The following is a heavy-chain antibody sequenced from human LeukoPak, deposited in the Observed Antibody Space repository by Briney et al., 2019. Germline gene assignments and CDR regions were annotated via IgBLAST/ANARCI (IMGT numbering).Heavy chain of an antibody. D-gene: IGHD3-10*01. V-gene: IGHV3-23*01. CDR2: ITGSGGST. Sequence: GGSLRLSCAASGFTFNSYAVSWVRQAPGKGLGWVSTITGSGGSTYYADSVQGRFTVSRDNAKNSLYLQMDSLRAEDTAVYYCARYHLGSYFRDPFDHWGQGTLVTVSS. CDR3: ARYHLGSYFRDPFDH. CDR1: GFTFNSYA. J-gene: IGHJ4*02.